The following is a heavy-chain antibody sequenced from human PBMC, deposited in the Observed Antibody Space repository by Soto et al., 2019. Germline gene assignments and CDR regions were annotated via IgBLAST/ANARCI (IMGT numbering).Heavy chain of an antibody. D-gene: IGHD3-10*01. J-gene: IGHJ5*02. Sequence: QVQLVQSGAEVKKPGSSVKVSCKASGGTFSSYTISWVRQAPGQGLEWMGRIIPILGIANYAQKFQGRVTITADKSTSTAYMELSSLRSEDTAVYYCARDEWFGELLMYHNWFDPWGQGTLFTVSS. V-gene: IGHV1-69*08. CDR2: IIPILGIA. CDR1: GGTFSSYT. CDR3: ARDEWFGELLMYHNWFDP.